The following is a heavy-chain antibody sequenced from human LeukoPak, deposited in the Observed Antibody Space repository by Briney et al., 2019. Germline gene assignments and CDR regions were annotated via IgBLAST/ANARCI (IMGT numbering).Heavy chain of an antibody. D-gene: IGHD3-10*01. V-gene: IGHV4-30-4*01. CDR2: IYYSGST. Sequence: PSETLSLTCTVSGGSISSGDYYWSWIRQPPGKGLEWIGYIYYSGSTYYNPSLKSRVTISVDTSKNQFSLKLSSVTAADTAVYYCANMVRGVIGGFDYWGQGTLVTVSS. CDR3: ANMVRGVIGGFDY. J-gene: IGHJ4*02. CDR1: GGSISSGDYY.